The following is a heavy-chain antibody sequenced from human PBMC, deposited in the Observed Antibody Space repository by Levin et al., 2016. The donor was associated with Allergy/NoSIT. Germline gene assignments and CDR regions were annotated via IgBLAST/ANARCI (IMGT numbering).Heavy chain of an antibody. J-gene: IGHJ4*02. Sequence: GESLKISCAASGFPFSTSAMHWVRQAPGKGPQYVSAINSDGTRTYYANSVKGRFTISRDNSKNTVYLQMGSLTTEDMAVYYCARWTGQSNDYWGQGTLVTVSS. D-gene: IGHD1-14*01. CDR1: GFPFSTSA. CDR2: INSDGTRT. CDR3: ARWTGQSNDY. V-gene: IGHV3-64*01.